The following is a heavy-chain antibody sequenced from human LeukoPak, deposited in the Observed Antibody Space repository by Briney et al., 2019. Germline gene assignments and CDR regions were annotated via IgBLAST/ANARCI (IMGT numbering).Heavy chain of an antibody. CDR1: GYTFTGYY. J-gene: IGHJ4*02. D-gene: IGHD2-15*01. Sequence: GASVKVSCKASGYTFTGYYMHWVRQAPGKGLEWMGGFDPEDGETIYAQKFQGRVTMTEDTSTDTAYMELSSLRSEDTAVYYCATVPCSGGSCYSLDFDYWGQGTLVTVSS. CDR3: ATVPCSGGSCYSLDFDY. V-gene: IGHV1-24*01. CDR2: FDPEDGET.